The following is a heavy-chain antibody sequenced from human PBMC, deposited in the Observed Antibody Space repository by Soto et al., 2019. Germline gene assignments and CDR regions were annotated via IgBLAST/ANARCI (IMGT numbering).Heavy chain of an antibody. Sequence: QVQLVQSGAEVKKPGSSVKVSCKASGGTFSSYAISWVRQAPGQGLEWMGGIIPIFGTANYAQKFQGRVTITADESTRTAHHGVRRPGFEDTGVFFWADFGNRGYSYGDYGMDVWGQGTTVTVSS. CDR1: GGTFSSYA. CDR2: IIPIFGTA. V-gene: IGHV1-69*12. D-gene: IGHD5-18*01. J-gene: IGHJ6*02. CDR3: ADFGNRGYSYGDYGMDV.